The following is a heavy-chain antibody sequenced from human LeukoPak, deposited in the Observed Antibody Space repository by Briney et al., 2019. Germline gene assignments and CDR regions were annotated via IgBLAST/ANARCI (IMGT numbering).Heavy chain of an antibody. CDR2: INPSGGST. V-gene: IGHV1-46*01. D-gene: IGHD6-13*01. J-gene: IGHJ4*02. CDR1: GYTFTSYH. Sequence: ASVEVSCKASGYTFTSYHMHWVRQAPGQGLEWMGIINPSGGSTSYAQKFQGRVTMTRDTSTSTVYMELSSLRSEDTAVYYCARVSATLGIAAAGPMKYYFDYWGQGTLVTVSS. CDR3: ARVSATLGIAAAGPMKYYFDY.